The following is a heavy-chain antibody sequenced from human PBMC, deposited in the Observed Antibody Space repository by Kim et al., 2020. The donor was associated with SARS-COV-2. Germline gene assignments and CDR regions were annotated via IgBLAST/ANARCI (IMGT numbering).Heavy chain of an antibody. CDR3: ARVGAVAGDY. Sequence: SETLSLTCAVYGGSFSGYYWSWIRQPPGKGLEWIGEINHSGSTNYNPSLKSRVTISVDTSKNQFSLKLSSVTAADTAVYYCARVGAVAGDYWGQGTLVTV. V-gene: IGHV4-34*01. D-gene: IGHD6-19*01. J-gene: IGHJ4*02. CDR2: INHSGST. CDR1: GGSFSGYY.